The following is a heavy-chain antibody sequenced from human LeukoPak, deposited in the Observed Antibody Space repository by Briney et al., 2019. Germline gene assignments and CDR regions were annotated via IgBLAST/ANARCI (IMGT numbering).Heavy chain of an antibody. J-gene: IGHJ4*02. Sequence: VGSLRLSCAASGFTFSDSWMSWVRQAPGKGLEWVANIKQDGSEKYYVDSVKGRFTISRDNAKNSLYLQMNSLRAEDTAVYYCARDPRYGGELYFDYWGQGTLVTVSS. V-gene: IGHV3-7*01. CDR3: ARDPRYGGELYFDY. CDR1: GFTFSDSW. CDR2: IKQDGSEK. D-gene: IGHD4-23*01.